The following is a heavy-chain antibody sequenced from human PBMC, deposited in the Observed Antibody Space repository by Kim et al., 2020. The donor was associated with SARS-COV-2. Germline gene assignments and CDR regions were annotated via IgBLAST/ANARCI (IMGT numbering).Heavy chain of an antibody. J-gene: IGHJ4*02. Sequence: AQKFQGRVTITADKSTSTAYMELSSLRSEDTAVYYCARNEGYDSSGYEDYWGQGTLVTVSS. CDR3: ARNEGYDSSGYEDY. V-gene: IGHV1-69*02. D-gene: IGHD3-22*01.